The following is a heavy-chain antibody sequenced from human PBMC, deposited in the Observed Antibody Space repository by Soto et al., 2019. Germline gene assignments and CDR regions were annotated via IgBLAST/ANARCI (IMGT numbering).Heavy chain of an antibody. CDR2: ISYDGRNK. V-gene: IGHV3-30*18. CDR1: GFTFSSYG. J-gene: IGHJ6*02. CDR3: VKDGSSGWPYYYGLDV. D-gene: IGHD6-19*01. Sequence: PGGSLRLSCAASGFTFSSYGMHWVRQAPGNGLEWVTVISYDGRNKYYADSVKGRFTISRDNSKNTLYLQMSSLRAEDTAVYYCVKDGSSGWPYYYGLDVWGQGTTVTVSS.